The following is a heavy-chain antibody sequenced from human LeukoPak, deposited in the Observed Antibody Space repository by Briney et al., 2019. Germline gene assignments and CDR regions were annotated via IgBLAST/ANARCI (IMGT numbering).Heavy chain of an antibody. D-gene: IGHD2-2*01. CDR2: ISYSGST. CDR3: AGDADTINWFFF. J-gene: IGHJ5*01. V-gene: IGHV4-39*07. CDR1: SDSFSRRTSY. Sequence: SETLSLTCTASSDSFSRRTSYWGWLRQPPGKGLEWIGSISYSGSTSYNPSLKSRVTISVDMSKSQFSLKLTSVTAADTAVYYCAGDADTINWFFFWGQGTLVTVSS.